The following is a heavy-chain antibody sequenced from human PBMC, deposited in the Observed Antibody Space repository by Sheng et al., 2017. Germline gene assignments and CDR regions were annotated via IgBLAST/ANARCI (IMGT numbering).Heavy chain of an antibody. Sequence: VQLQQWGAGLLKPSETLSLTCAVYGGSSSAYSWTWIRQPPGKGLEWIGQITPGGNTDYNPSLKSRVTISVDTSKNQFSLKLNSVTAADTAVYYCASPGGKKFDPWGQGTLVTVSS. CDR2: ITPGGNT. V-gene: IGHV4-34*01. J-gene: IGHJ5*02. D-gene: IGHD2-15*01. CDR1: GGSSSAYS. CDR3: ASPGGKKFDP.